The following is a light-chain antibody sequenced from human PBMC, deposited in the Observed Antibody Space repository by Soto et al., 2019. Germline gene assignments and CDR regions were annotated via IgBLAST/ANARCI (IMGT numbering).Light chain of an antibody. V-gene: IGLV1-40*01. CDR1: SSNIGAGYD. J-gene: IGLJ3*02. CDR3: PSYDSSLSGSRV. Sequence: QSVLTQPPSVSGAPGQRVTISCTGSSSNIGAGYDVHWYQQLPGTAPKLLIYDNSNRPSGVPDRFSGSKSGTSASLSITGLQAGGGADYCCPSYDSSLSGSRVFGGGTQLSVL. CDR2: DNS.